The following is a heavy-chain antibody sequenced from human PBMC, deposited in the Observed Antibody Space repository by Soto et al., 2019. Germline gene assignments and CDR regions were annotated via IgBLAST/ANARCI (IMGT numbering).Heavy chain of an antibody. CDR1: GYTFTGYY. J-gene: IGHJ4*02. CDR3: ARGGYYYDSSGYYHHFDY. V-gene: IGHV1-2*02. Sequence: ASVKVSCKASGYTFTGYYMHWVRQAPGQGLEWMGWINPNSGGTNYAQKFQGRVTMTRDTSISTAYMELSRLRSDDTAVYYCARGGYYYDSSGYYHHFDYWGQGTLVTVSS. CDR2: INPNSGGT. D-gene: IGHD3-22*01.